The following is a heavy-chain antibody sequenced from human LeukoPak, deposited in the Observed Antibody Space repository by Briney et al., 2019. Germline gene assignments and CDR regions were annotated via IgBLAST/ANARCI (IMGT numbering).Heavy chain of an antibody. CDR1: GFTFSSYA. CDR3: ARASHRFLEWLVSFYMDV. D-gene: IGHD3-3*01. V-gene: IGHV3-30-3*01. CDR2: ISFDGSNK. J-gene: IGHJ6*03. Sequence: PGGSLRLSCAASGFTFSSYAMHWVRQAPGKGLEWVAVISFDGSNKYYADSVKGRFTISRDNSKNTLYLQTNSLRAEDTAVYYCARASHRFLEWLVSFYMDVWGKGTTVTVSS.